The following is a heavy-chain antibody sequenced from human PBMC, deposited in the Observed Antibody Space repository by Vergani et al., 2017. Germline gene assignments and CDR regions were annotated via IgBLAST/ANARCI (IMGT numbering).Heavy chain of an antibody. Sequence: QVQLQESGPGLVKPSQTLSLTCSVSGGSFSSAGYYWSWIRQHPGEGLEWIGYIFYSGSTYYNPSLKSRVTISVDTSKNQFSLNLNSVTAADTAVYFCARSRSATGTTDYFDYWGQGTRVTVSS. D-gene: IGHD4-17*01. J-gene: IGHJ4*02. CDR3: ARSRSATGTTDYFDY. CDR1: GGSFSSAGYY. CDR2: IFYSGST. V-gene: IGHV4-31*03.